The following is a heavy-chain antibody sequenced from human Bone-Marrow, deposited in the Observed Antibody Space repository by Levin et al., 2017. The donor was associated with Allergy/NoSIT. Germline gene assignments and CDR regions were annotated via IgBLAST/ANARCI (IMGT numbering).Heavy chain of an antibody. CDR2: ISDNGGTT. V-gene: IGHV3-64*01. Sequence: QSGGSLRLSCVGSGFTFSDYPIHWVRQAPGKGLEYVSAISDNGGTTYYANSVKGRFTISRDNSKNTVFLQMGSLGAEDMGVYYYARESRPNLNDAFDVWGQGTMVTVSS. CDR1: GFTFSDYP. J-gene: IGHJ3*01. D-gene: IGHD1-14*01. CDR3: ARESRPNLNDAFDV.